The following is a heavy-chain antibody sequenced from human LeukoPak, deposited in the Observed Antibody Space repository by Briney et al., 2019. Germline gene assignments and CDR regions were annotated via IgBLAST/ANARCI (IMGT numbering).Heavy chain of an antibody. J-gene: IGHJ4*02. D-gene: IGHD3-10*01. V-gene: IGHV3-23*01. Sequence: GGSLRLSCAASGFTFSSYAMSWVRQAPGKGLEWVSAISGSGGSTYYADSVKGRFTISRDNSKNTLYLQMNSLRAEDTAVYYCAKQVSPNYYGSGSLYWSQGTLVTVSS. CDR3: AKQVSPNYYGSGSLY. CDR1: GFTFSSYA. CDR2: ISGSGGST.